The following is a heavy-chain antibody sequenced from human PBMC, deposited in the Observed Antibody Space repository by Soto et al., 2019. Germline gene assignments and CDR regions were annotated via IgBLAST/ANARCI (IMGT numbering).Heavy chain of an antibody. Sequence: QVQLVESGGGVVQPGRSLRLSCAASGFTFSSYGMHWVRQAPGKGLEWVAVIWFDGSNKFYADSVKGRFTNSRDNSKNTVSLQMNSLRDEDSAAYYCATTGPYWGQGTLVTVSS. J-gene: IGHJ4*02. CDR1: GFTFSSYG. CDR3: ATTGPY. CDR2: IWFDGSNK. V-gene: IGHV3-33*01.